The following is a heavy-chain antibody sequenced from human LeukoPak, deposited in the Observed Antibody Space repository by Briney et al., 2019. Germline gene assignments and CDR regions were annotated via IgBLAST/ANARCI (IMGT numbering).Heavy chain of an antibody. Sequence: PGGSLRLSCAASGFTFSSYAMHWVRKAPGKGLEWGAVISYDGSNKYYADSVKGRFTISRDNSKNTLYLQMNSLRAEDTAVYYCARERYCSSTSCWANWFGPWGQGTLVTVSS. CDR2: ISYDGSNK. J-gene: IGHJ5*02. V-gene: IGHV3-30-3*01. CDR1: GFTFSSYA. D-gene: IGHD2-2*01. CDR3: ARERYCSSTSCWANWFGP.